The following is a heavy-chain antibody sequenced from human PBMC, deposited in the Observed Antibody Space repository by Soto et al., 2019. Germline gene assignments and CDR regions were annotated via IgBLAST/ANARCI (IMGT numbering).Heavy chain of an antibody. CDR2: IYYSGST. J-gene: IGHJ6*02. CDR1: GGSISSGDYY. CDR3: ARDSDSSPGLDYYGMDV. Sequence: SETLSLTCTVSGGSISSGDYYWSWIRQPPGKGLEWIGYIYYSGSTYYNPSLKSRVTISVDTSKNQFSLKLSSVTAADTAVYYCARDSDSSPGLDYYGMDVWGQGTTVTSP. D-gene: IGHD6-13*01. V-gene: IGHV4-30-4*01.